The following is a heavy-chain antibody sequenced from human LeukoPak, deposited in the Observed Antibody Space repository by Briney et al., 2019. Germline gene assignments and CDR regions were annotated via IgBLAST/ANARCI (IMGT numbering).Heavy chain of an antibody. J-gene: IGHJ6*02. D-gene: IGHD6-19*01. CDR1: GGSISSSNW. CDR2: IYHSGST. CDR3: ARHRRIAVAGPHYYYGMDV. Sequence: SGTLSLTCAVSGGSISSSNWWSWVRQPPGKGLEWIGEIYHSGSTNYNPSLKSRVTISVDTSKNQFSLKLSSVTAADTAVYYCARHRRIAVAGPHYYYGMDVWGQGTTVTVSS. V-gene: IGHV4-4*02.